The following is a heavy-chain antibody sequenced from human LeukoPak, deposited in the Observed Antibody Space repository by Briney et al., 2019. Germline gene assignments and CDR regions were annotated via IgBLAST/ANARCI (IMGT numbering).Heavy chain of an antibody. D-gene: IGHD2-15*01. V-gene: IGHV1-3*04. CDR1: GYTFTNYG. CDR3: ARVPLHDATGHYCPH. CDR2: INTGNGNT. J-gene: IGHJ1*01. Sequence: EASVTDSCKASGYTFTNYGISWVRQAPGQGLEWMGWINTGNGNTKSSQKFQDRVTLTRDTSASTAYMELNSLNSEDTAVYYCARVPLHDATGHYCPHWGQGTLVTVSS.